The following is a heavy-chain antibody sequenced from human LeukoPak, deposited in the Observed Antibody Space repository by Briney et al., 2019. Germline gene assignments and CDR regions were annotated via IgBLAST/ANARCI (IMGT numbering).Heavy chain of an antibody. CDR2: ISAGGGTT. J-gene: IGHJ5*02. Sequence: GGSLRLSCAASGFIFSSYAMCWVRQAPGKGLEWVSAISAGGGTTYYADSVKGRFTISRDKSKNTLYLQMNSLRAEDTAVYYCAKGYYYGSGSFRWFDPWGQGTLVTVSS. V-gene: IGHV3-23*01. D-gene: IGHD3-10*01. CDR1: GFIFSSYA. CDR3: AKGYYYGSGSFRWFDP.